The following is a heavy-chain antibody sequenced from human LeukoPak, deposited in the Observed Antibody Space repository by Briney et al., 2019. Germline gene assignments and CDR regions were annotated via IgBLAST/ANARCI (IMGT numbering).Heavy chain of an antibody. CDR2: IYTSGST. V-gene: IGHV4-61*02. D-gene: IGHD4-17*01. CDR3: ARDTVTTRFDY. J-gene: IGHJ4*02. CDR1: GGSISSGSYY. Sequence: SQTLSLTCTVSGGSISSGSYYWSWIRQPAGKGLEWIGRIYTSGSTNYNPSLKSRVTISVDTSKNQFFLKLSSVTAADTAVYYCARDTVTTRFDYWGQGTLVTVSS.